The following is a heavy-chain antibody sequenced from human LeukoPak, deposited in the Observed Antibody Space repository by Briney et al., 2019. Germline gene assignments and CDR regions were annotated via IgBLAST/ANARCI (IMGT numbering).Heavy chain of an antibody. J-gene: IGHJ6*02. CDR1: GYTFTAYF. D-gene: IGHD2-15*01. CDR2: INANSGDT. Sequence: ASVKVSCKASGYTFTAYFMHWLRQAPGEGLEWMGWINANSGDTDCAQRFQGRVTLTRDTSVSTAYMELSSLRSDDTAVYYCAAAGYCSGGSCYHRTDYYYGMDVWGQGTTVTVSS. V-gene: IGHV1-2*02. CDR3: AAAGYCSGGSCYHRTDYYYGMDV.